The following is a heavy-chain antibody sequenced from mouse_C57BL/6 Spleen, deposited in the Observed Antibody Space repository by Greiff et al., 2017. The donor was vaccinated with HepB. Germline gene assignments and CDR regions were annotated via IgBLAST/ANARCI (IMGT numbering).Heavy chain of an antibody. V-gene: IGHV1-54*01. D-gene: IGHD2-5*01. CDR1: GYAFTNYL. J-gene: IGHJ2*01. CDR3: ARQSNYVGFDY. Sequence: QVQLQQSGAELVRPGTSVKVSCKASGYAFTNYLIEWVKQRPGQGLEWIGVINPGSGGTNYNETFKGKATLTADKSSSTAYMQLSSLTSEDSAVYFCARQSNYVGFDYWGQGTTLTVSS. CDR2: INPGSGGT.